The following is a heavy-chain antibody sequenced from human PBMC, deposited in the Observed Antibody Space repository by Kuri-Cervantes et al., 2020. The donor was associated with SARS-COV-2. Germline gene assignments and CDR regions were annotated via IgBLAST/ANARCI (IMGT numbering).Heavy chain of an antibody. CDR1: GYTFTGYY. D-gene: IGHD2-2*01. V-gene: IGHV1-2*02. J-gene: IGHJ6*02. CDR3: ARLVVVPAYGMDV. CDR2: INPNSGGT. Sequence: ASVKVSCKASGYTFTGYYMHWVRQAPGQGLEWMGWINPNSGGTNYAQKFQGRVTMTRDTSISTAHMELSRLRSDDTAVYYCARLVVVPAYGMDVWGQGTTVTVSS.